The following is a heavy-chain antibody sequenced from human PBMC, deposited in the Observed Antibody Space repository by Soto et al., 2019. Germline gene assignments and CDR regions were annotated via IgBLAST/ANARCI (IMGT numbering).Heavy chain of an antibody. CDR2: ISVYNDNR. V-gene: IGHV1-18*01. Sequence: QVQLVQSGAEVRKPGASVKVSCKASGYTFTEYDISWVRQAPGQGLEWMGWISVYNDNRHYAEKVQGRVPLTIDKSTSTAYMEMRSLISDDTAIYYCARYRGDPYWYFDLWGRGTLVTVSS. CDR1: GYTFTEYD. D-gene: IGHD4-17*01. CDR3: ARYRGDPYWYFDL. J-gene: IGHJ2*01.